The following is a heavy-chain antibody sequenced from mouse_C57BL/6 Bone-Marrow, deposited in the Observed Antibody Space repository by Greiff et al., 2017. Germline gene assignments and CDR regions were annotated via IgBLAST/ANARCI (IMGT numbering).Heavy chain of an antibody. CDR1: GFNIKDYY. V-gene: IGHV14-1*01. CDR2: IDPEDGDT. CDR3: TTPTRAMDY. Sequence: VHVKQSGAELVRPGASVKLSCTASGFNIKDYYMHWVKQRPEQGLEWIGRIDPEDGDTEYAPKFQGKATMTADTSSNTAYLQLSSLTSEDTAVYYCTTPTRAMDYWGQGTSVTVSS. J-gene: IGHJ4*01.